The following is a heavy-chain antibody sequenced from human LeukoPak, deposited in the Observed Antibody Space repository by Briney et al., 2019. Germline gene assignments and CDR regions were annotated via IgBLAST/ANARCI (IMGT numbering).Heavy chain of an antibody. CDR3: AKDKNIAVEYYFDH. CDR2: ITWDGESK. V-gene: IGHV3-43D*04. J-gene: IGHJ4*02. Sequence: PGGSLRLSCAASGFNFDDYAMNWVRQAPGKGLEWVSLITWDGESKYYAYSVKGRFTISRDNSKNSLYLKMNSLRVEDAALYYCAKDKNIAVEYYFDHWGQGTLVTVSS. CDR1: GFNFDDYA. D-gene: IGHD6-19*01.